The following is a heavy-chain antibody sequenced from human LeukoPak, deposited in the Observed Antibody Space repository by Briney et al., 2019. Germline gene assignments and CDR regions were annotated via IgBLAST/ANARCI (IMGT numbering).Heavy chain of an antibody. D-gene: IGHD3-3*01. V-gene: IGHV1-18*01. CDR1: GYTFTSYG. Sequence: RASVKVSCKPSGYTFTSYGISWVRQAPGQGLDWMGWISAYNGNTNYAQKLQGRVTMTTDTSTSTVYMELRSLRFDDTAIYYCVRVGVMGLMAYWGQGTPVTVSS. CDR3: VRVGVMGLMAY. CDR2: ISAYNGNT. J-gene: IGHJ4*02.